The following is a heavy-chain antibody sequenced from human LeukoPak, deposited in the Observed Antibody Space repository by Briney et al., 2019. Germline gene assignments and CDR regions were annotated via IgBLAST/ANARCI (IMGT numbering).Heavy chain of an antibody. CDR3: ARAPGGDY. D-gene: IGHD3-16*01. V-gene: IGHV1-3*01. CDR1: RYTFTNYP. CDR2: INAGNGNT. Sequence: GASVKVSCKASRYTFTNYPIHWVRQAPGQSLEWMGWINAGNGNTKYSQKFQGRVTITRDTSASTVYMEVSSLTSEDTAVYYCARAPGGDYWGQGTLVTVSS. J-gene: IGHJ4*02.